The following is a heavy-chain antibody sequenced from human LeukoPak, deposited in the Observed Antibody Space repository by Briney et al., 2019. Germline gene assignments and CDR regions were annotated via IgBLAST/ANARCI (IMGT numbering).Heavy chain of an antibody. D-gene: IGHD1-14*01. Sequence: PGGSLRLSCAASGFTFSDYWMHWVRQAPGKGLEWVANIKQDGSAKCYVDSVKGRFTISRENAKNSLYLLMSSLRAEDTAVYYCARQKTPHGNLDYWGQGTLVTVSS. V-gene: IGHV3-7*03. CDR3: ARQKTPHGNLDY. CDR2: IKQDGSAK. CDR1: GFTFSDYW. J-gene: IGHJ4*02.